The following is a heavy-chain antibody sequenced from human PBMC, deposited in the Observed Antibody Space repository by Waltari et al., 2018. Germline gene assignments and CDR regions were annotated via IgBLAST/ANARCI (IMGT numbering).Heavy chain of an antibody. CDR2: IYYSGST. Sequence: QVQLQESGPGLVKPSETLSLTCTVSGGSISSYYWSWIRQPPGKGLEWIGYIYYSGSTNYNPSLKSRVTISVDTSKNQFSLKLSSVTAADTAVYYCAREARGYSYGYPSHPHYYGMDVWGQGTTVTVSS. CDR1: GGSISSYY. D-gene: IGHD5-18*01. CDR3: AREARGYSYGYPSHPHYYGMDV. V-gene: IGHV4-59*01. J-gene: IGHJ6*02.